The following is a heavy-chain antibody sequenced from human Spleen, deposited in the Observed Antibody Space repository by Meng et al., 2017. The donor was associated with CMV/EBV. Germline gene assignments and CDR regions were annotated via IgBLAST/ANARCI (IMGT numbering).Heavy chain of an antibody. D-gene: IGHD2-2*01. J-gene: IGHJ4*02. CDR1: GGTFSSYN. Sequence: SVKVSCKASGGTFSSYNINWVRQAPGQGLEWMGKIIPIFGTANYAQKFQGRVTISTDDSTSTAYMELSSLRSEDTAVYYCARLRGYCSSISCYEGFDYWGQGTLVTVSS. CDR3: ARLRGYCSSISCYEGFDY. CDR2: IIPIFGTA. V-gene: IGHV1-69*05.